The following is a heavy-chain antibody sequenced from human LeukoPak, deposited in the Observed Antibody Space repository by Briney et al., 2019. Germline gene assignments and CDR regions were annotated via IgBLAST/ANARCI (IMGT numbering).Heavy chain of an antibody. CDR1: GYTFTSYD. J-gene: IGHJ4*02. V-gene: IGHV1-8*01. D-gene: IGHD3-3*01. Sequence: GASVKVSCKASGYTFTSYDINWVRQATGQGLEWMGWMNPNSVNTGYAQKFQGRVTMTRNTSISTAYTELSSLRSEDTAVYYCARGRGFLEWLADYWGQGTLVTVSS. CDR3: ARGRGFLEWLADY. CDR2: MNPNSVNT.